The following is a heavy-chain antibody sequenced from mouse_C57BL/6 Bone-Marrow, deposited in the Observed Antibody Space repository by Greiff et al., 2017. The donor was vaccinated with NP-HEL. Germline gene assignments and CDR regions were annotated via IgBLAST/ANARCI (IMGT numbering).Heavy chain of an antibody. D-gene: IGHD1-1*01. J-gene: IGHJ4*01. CDR2: IYPSDSET. Sequence: QVQLQQPGAELVRPGSSVKLSCKASGYTFTSYWMDWVKQRPGQGLEWIGNIYPSDSETHYNQKFKDKATLTVDKSSSTAYMQLSSLTSEDSAVYYCARKMALTTGYAMDYWGQGTSVTVSS. V-gene: IGHV1-61*01. CDR3: ARKMALTTGYAMDY. CDR1: GYTFTSYW.